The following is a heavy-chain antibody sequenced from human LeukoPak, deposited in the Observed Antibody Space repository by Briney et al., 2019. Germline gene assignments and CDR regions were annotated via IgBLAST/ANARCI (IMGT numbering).Heavy chain of an antibody. CDR2: INWDGTNT. J-gene: IGHJ4*02. Sequence: GASLRLSCTASGDTTDDYGMSWVRQAPGQGLEWISGINWDGTNTHYAESVKGRFTISRDSAEKSVYLQMNSLRSDDTAFYYCVKDLSSNWYSFDYWVQGALVTDCS. D-gene: IGHD6-13*01. V-gene: IGHV3-20*04. CDR1: GDTTDDYG. CDR3: VKDLSSNWYSFDY.